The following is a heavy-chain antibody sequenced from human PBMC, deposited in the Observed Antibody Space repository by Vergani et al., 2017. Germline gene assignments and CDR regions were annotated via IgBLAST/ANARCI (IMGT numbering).Heavy chain of an antibody. V-gene: IGHV4-61*01. CDR2: IYYSGST. J-gene: IGHJ4*02. D-gene: IGHD3-22*01. CDR3: ARANYYDSSGYYSRVYYFDY. Sequence: QVQLQESGPGLVKPSQTLSLTCTVSGGSISSGSYYWSWIRQPPGKGLEWIGYIYYSGSTNYNPSLKSRVTISVDTSKNQFSLKLSSVTAADTAVYYCARANYYDSSGYYSRVYYFDYWGQGTLVTVSS. CDR1: GGSISSGSYY.